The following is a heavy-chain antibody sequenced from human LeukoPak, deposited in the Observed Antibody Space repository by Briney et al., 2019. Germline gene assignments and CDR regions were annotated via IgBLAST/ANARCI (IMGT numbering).Heavy chain of an antibody. CDR1: GYSFTSYW. Sequence: GDSLKISCTVSGYSFTSYWIAWVRQMPGKGLEWMGIIYPGDSDTTYSPSFQGQVTISADKSISTAYLQWSSLKASDTAMYYCARHYDFWSGPDDYWGQGTLVTVSS. J-gene: IGHJ4*02. CDR2: IYPGDSDT. V-gene: IGHV5-51*01. D-gene: IGHD3-3*01. CDR3: ARHYDFWSGPDDY.